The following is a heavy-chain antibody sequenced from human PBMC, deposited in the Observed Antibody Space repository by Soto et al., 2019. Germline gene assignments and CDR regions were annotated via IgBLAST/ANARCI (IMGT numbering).Heavy chain of an antibody. CDR1: GYTFTSCY. J-gene: IGHJ6*02. CDR2: INPSGGST. D-gene: IGHD3-3*01. CDR3: ARKTMGVEYYSGMDV. V-gene: IGHV1-46*01. Sequence: ASVKVSCKASGYTFTSCYMHWVRQAPGQGLEWMGIINPSGGSTSYAQKFQGRVTMTRDTSTSTVYMELSSLRSEDTAVYYCARKTMGVEYYSGMDVWGQGTTVTVSS.